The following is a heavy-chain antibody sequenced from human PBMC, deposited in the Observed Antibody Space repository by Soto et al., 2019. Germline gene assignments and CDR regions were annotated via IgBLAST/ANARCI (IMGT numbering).Heavy chain of an antibody. CDR3: ARVSGSYYYGMDV. CDR2: IYHSGST. V-gene: IGHV4-4*02. J-gene: IGHJ6*02. Sequence: QVQLQESGPGLVKPSGTLSLTCAVSGGSISSSNWWSWVRQPPGKGLEWIGEIYHSGSTNYNPSPKSRAPXSXDXAKSQFSLKLSSVTAADTAVYYCARVSGSYYYGMDVWGQGITVTVSS. D-gene: IGHD1-26*01. CDR1: GGSISSSNW.